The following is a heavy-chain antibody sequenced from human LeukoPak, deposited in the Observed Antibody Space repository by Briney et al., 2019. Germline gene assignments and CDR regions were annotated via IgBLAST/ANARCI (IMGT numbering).Heavy chain of an antibody. J-gene: IGHJ3*02. CDR2: IRSKANSYAT. D-gene: IGHD6-19*01. Sequence: PGGSLRLSCAASGFTFSGSAMHWVRQASGKGLEWVGRIRSKANSYATAYAASVKGRFTISRDDSKNTAYLQMNSLKTEDTAVYYCTRHSRIAVAGSNAFDIWGQGTMVTVSS. CDR1: GFTFSGSA. V-gene: IGHV3-73*01. CDR3: TRHSRIAVAGSNAFDI.